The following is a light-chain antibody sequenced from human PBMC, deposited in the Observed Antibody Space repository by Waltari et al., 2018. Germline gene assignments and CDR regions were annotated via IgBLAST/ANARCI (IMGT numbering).Light chain of an antibody. V-gene: IGLV3-25*03. Sequence: SYELTQAPSVTVSPGQTARIACPGAALADQYASWYPQRPGRAPVAVIYKDTKRPSGIPERFSGSSSGTTVTLTISGVQAEDESDYYCQSADSTGSDVIIGGGTKLTVL. J-gene: IGLJ2*01. CDR1: ALADQY. CDR2: KDT. CDR3: QSADSTGSDVI.